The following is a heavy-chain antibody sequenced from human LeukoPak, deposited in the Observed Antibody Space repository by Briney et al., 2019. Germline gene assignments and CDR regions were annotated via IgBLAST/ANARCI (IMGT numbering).Heavy chain of an antibody. Sequence: GASVKVSCKASGYTFTSYDINWVRQATGQGLEWMGWMNPNSGNTGYAQKFQGRVTITRNTSISTAYMELSSLRSEDTAVYYCARVGVEYYDSSGYVFWGQGTLVTVSS. CDR3: ARVGVEYYDSSGYVF. CDR1: GYTFTSYD. J-gene: IGHJ4*02. CDR2: MNPNSGNT. V-gene: IGHV1-8*03. D-gene: IGHD3-22*01.